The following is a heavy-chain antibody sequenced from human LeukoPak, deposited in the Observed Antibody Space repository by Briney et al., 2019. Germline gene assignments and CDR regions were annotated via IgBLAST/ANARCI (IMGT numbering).Heavy chain of an antibody. CDR1: GFTFSSSW. CDR2: IKQDGGEK. J-gene: IGHJ4*02. CDR3: ARDLYNSASR. Sequence: GGSLRLSCAASGFTFSSSWMTWVRQAPGKGLEWVANIKQDGGEKYYVDSVKGRFTISRDNATNSLYLQMNSLRADDTAVYYCARDLYNSASRWGQGTLVTVSS. V-gene: IGHV3-7*03. D-gene: IGHD6-25*01.